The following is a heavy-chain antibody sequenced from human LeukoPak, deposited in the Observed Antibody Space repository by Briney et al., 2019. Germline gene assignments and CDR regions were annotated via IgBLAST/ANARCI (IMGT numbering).Heavy chain of an antibody. CDR3: ARVLETDCTGGSCYSGLDY. CDR2: ISRTGTYI. J-gene: IGHJ4*02. V-gene: IGHV3-21*01. CDR1: GFTFSSYN. D-gene: IGHD2-15*01. Sequence: GGSLRLSCAASGFTFSSYNMKWVRQAPGEGLEWVSSISRTGTYIYYADSVKGRFTVSRDNAQNSLYLQMNSLRVEVTAVYYCARVLETDCTGGSCYSGLDYWGQGTLVTVSS.